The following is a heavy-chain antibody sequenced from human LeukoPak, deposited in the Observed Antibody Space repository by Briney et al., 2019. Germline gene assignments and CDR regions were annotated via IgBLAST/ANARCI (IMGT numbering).Heavy chain of an antibody. V-gene: IGHV1-69*05. CDR2: IIPIFGTA. D-gene: IGHD5-24*01. Sequence: SVKVSCKASGGTFSSYAISWVRQAPGQGLEWMGGIIPIFGTANYAQKFQGRVTITTDESTSTAYMELSSLRSEDTAVYYCARETTPEMATITAAFDIWGQGTMVTVSS. J-gene: IGHJ3*02. CDR3: ARETTPEMATITAAFDI. CDR1: GGTFSSYA.